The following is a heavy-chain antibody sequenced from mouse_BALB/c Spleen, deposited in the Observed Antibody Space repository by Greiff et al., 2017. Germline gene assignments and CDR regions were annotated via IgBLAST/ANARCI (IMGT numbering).Heavy chain of an antibody. V-gene: IGHV2-3*01. Sequence: QVQLQQSGPGLVAPSQSLSITCTVSGFSLTSYGVSWVRQPPGKGLEWLGVIWGDGSTNYHSALISRLSISKDNSKSQVFLKLNSLQTDDTATYDCAAHDEGVWFAYWGQGTLVTVSA. D-gene: IGHD2-12*01. CDR2: IWGDGST. J-gene: IGHJ3*01. CDR1: GFSLTSYG. CDR3: AAHDEGVWFAY.